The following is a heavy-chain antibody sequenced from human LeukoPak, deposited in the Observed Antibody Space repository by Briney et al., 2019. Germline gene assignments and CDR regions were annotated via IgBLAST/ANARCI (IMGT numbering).Heavy chain of an antibody. D-gene: IGHD3-16*01. CDR2: ISSSSSYI. CDR3: ARDGSYGGLLDY. J-gene: IGHJ4*02. CDR1: GFTFSTYS. Sequence: GGSLRLSCAASGFTFSTYSMNWVRQAPGKGLEWVSSISSSSSYIYYADSVKGRFTISRDNAKNSLYLQMNSLRAEDTAVYYCARDGSYGGLLDYWGQGTLVTVSS. V-gene: IGHV3-21*01.